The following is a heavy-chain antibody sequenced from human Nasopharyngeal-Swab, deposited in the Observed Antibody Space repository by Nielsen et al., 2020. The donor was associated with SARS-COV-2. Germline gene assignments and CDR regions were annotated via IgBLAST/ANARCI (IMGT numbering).Heavy chain of an antibody. CDR3: AKDGDRSTHYGSGSYVDY. J-gene: IGHJ4*02. Sequence: GESLKISCAASGFTVSSNYMSWVRQAPGKGLEWVSVIYSGGSTYYADSVKGRFTIPRDNSKSTLYLQMNSLRAEDTAIYHCAKDGDRSTHYGSGSYVDYWGQGTLVAVSS. D-gene: IGHD3-10*01. V-gene: IGHV3-53*01. CDR2: IYSGGST. CDR1: GFTVSSNY.